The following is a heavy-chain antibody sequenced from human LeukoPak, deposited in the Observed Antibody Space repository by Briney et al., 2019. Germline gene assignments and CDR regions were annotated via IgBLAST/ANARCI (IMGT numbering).Heavy chain of an antibody. Sequence: GGSLRLSCAASGFTFSSYAMSWVRQAPGKGLEWVANIKQDGSEKYYVDSVKGRFTISRDNAKNSLYLQMNSLRAEDTAVYYCARDGPVYSSSWFSGGDSSFDYWGQGTLVTVSS. CDR1: GFTFSSYA. CDR3: ARDGPVYSSSWFSGGDSSFDY. J-gene: IGHJ4*02. V-gene: IGHV3-7*01. D-gene: IGHD6-13*01. CDR2: IKQDGSEK.